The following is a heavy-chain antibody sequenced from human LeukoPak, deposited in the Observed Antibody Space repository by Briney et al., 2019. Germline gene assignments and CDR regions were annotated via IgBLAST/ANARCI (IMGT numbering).Heavy chain of an antibody. CDR1: GYTLTELS. J-gene: IGHJ4*02. D-gene: IGHD5-18*01. Sequence: ASVKVSCTVSGYTLTELSMHWVRQAPGKGLEWMGGFDPEDGETIYAQKFQGRVTMTEDTSTDTAYMELSSLRSEDTAVYYCATEAGYSYGPSYYFDYWGQGTLVTVSS. CDR3: ATEAGYSYGPSYYFDY. CDR2: FDPEDGET. V-gene: IGHV1-24*01.